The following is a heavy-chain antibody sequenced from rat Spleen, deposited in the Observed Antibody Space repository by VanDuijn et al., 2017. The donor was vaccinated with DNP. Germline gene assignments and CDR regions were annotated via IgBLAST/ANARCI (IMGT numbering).Heavy chain of an antibody. CDR2: ISYSGST. CDR1: GYSITSNY. D-gene: IGHD1-7*01. CDR3: ARGVSSYYGYDSYWYFDS. J-gene: IGHJ1*01. Sequence: EVQLQESGSGLVKPSQSLSLTCSVTGYSITSNYWGWIRKFPGNKMEWIGHISYSGSTSYTPSLKSRISITRDTSKNQFFLQLNSVTTEDTATYYCARGVSSYYGYDSYWYFDSWGPGTVVTVSS. V-gene: IGHV3-1*01.